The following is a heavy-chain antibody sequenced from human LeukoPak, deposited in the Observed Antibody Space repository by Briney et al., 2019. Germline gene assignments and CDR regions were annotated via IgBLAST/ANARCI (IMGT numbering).Heavy chain of an antibody. Sequence: GASVKVSCKASGYTFTCYYMHWVRQAPGQGLEWMGWINPNSGGTNYAQKFQGRVTMTRDTSISTAYMELSRLRSDDTAVYYCASPQRPARSSGWYDYWGQGTLVTVSS. CDR2: INPNSGGT. V-gene: IGHV1-2*02. J-gene: IGHJ4*02. CDR1: GYTFTCYY. D-gene: IGHD6-19*01. CDR3: ASPQRPARSSGWYDY.